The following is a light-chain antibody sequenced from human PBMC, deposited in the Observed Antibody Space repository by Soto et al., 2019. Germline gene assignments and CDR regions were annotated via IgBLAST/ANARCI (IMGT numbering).Light chain of an antibody. J-gene: IGLJ1*01. V-gene: IGLV1-40*01. CDR1: SSNIGAGYD. Sequence: QCVLTQPPSVSGAPGQKVTISCTGSSSNIGAGYDVHWYQQIPGTAPKFLIYGNNNRPSGVPDRFSGSKSGTSASLAITGLEAEDEADYYCQSYNSSLSGSVFGNETKGT. CDR2: GNN. CDR3: QSYNSSLSGSV.